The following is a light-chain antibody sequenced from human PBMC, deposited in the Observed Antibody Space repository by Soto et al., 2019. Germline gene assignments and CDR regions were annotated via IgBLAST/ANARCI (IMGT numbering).Light chain of an antibody. CDR3: SSYTSSSTVV. Sequence: QSALTQPASVSGSPGQSITISCTRTSSDVGGYNYVSWYQQHPGKAPKLMIYDVSNRPSGVSNRLSGSKSGNTASLTISGLQAEDEADYYCSSYTSSSTVVFGGGTKLTVL. CDR2: DVS. J-gene: IGLJ2*01. V-gene: IGLV2-14*01. CDR1: SSDVGGYNY.